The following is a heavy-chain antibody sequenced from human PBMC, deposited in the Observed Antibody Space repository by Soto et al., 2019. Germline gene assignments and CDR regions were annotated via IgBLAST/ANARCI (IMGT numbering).Heavy chain of an antibody. Sequence: PGGSLRLSCTASVLTFGNYAINWVRQAPGKGLEWVGLSRNQTYSETTQYAPSLKGRFTISRDGSNSIAYLQMRSLQVDDSAVYYCTSAESQAMPYFFDYWGQGVLVTVSS. CDR2: SRNQTYSETT. J-gene: IGHJ4*02. D-gene: IGHD2-2*01. CDR3: TSAESQAMPYFFDY. V-gene: IGHV3-49*04. CDR1: VLTFGNYA.